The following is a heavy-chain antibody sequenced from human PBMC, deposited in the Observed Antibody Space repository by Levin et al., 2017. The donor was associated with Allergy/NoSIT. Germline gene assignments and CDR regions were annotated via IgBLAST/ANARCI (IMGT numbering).Heavy chain of an antibody. V-gene: IGHV3-30*18. CDR2: ISYDGSNK. CDR1: GFTFSSSG. D-gene: IGHD5-12*01. CDR3: AKERPPLGATTNYYYYGMDV. J-gene: IGHJ6*02. Sequence: LSLTCAASGFTFSSSGMHWVRQAPGKGLEWVAVISYDGSNKYYADSVKGRFTISRDNSKNTLYLQMNSLRAEDTAVYYCAKERPPLGATTNYYYYGMDVWGQGTTVTVSS.